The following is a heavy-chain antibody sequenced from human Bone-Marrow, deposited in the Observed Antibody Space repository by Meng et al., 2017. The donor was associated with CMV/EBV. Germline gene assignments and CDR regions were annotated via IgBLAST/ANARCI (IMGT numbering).Heavy chain of an antibody. CDR3: AKYVGDYGNYYGMDV. J-gene: IGHJ6*02. V-gene: IGHV4-59*12. CDR2: IYYSGST. Sequence: SETLSLTCTVSGGSISSYYWSWIRQPPGKGLEWIGYIYYSGSTNYSPSVKSRVTMSVDRSKNHISLRLTSVTAADTAVYYCAKYVGDYGNYYGMDVWGQGTTVTVSS. CDR1: GGSISSYY. D-gene: IGHD4-17*01.